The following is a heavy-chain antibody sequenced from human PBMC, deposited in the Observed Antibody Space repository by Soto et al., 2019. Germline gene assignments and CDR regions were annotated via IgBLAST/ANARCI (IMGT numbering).Heavy chain of an antibody. V-gene: IGHV4-30-2*02. Sequence: SETLSLTCAVSGGSISSGGYSWSWIRQPPGKGLEWIGYIYNGGKTDYNPSLKSRATISVDTSKNQFSLKLTSVTAADTAVYYRATRFYTSGVLFDYWGQGTPVTSPQ. D-gene: IGHD2-2*02. CDR2: IYNGGKT. CDR1: GGSISSGGYS. CDR3: ATRFYTSGVLFDY. J-gene: IGHJ4*02.